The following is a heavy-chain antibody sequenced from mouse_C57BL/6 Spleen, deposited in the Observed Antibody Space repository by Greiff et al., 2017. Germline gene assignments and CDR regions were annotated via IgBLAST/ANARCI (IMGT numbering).Heavy chain of an antibody. CDR3: ARVYYGSSQAWFAY. CDR2: IDPSDSYT. J-gene: IGHJ3*01. CDR1: GYTFTSYW. V-gene: IGHV1-59*01. Sequence: VQLQQPGAELVRPGTSVKLSCKASGYTFTSYWMHWVKQRPGQGLEWIGVIDPSDSYTNYNQKFKGKATLTVDTSSSTAYMQLSSLTSEDSAVYYCARVYYGSSQAWFAYWGQGTLVTVSA. D-gene: IGHD1-1*01.